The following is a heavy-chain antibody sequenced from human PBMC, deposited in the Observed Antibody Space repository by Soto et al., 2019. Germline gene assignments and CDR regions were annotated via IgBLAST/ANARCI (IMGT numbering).Heavy chain of an antibody. CDR2: IYSSGST. J-gene: IGHJ4*02. D-gene: IGHD4-17*01. CDR3: ARAGDYSDYSFDF. V-gene: IGHV4-4*07. Sequence: PSETLSLTCTVSGGSISSYYWSWIRQPAGEGLEWIGRIYSSGSTNYNPSLKSRVTISVDTSKNQFSLKLSSVAAADTAVYYCARAGDYSDYSFDFWGQGTLVTVSS. CDR1: GGSISSYY.